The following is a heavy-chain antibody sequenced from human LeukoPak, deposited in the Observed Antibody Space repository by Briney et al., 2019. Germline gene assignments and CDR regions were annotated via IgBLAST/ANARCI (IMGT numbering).Heavy chain of an antibody. Sequence: GGSLRLSCAASGFTFSSYAMHWVRLAPGKGLGWVAVISYDGSNKYYADSVKGRFTISRDNSKNTLYLQMNSLRAEDTAVYYCARDWAIRWPATFDYWGQGTLVTVSS. CDR2: ISYDGSNK. V-gene: IGHV3-30*04. J-gene: IGHJ4*02. D-gene: IGHD5-24*01. CDR3: ARDWAIRWPATFDY. CDR1: GFTFSSYA.